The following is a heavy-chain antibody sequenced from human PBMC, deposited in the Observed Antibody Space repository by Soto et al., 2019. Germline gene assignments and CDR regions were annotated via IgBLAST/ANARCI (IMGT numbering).Heavy chain of an antibody. CDR3: ARAGQYQLLYEY. CDR1: GGSISSGDYY. D-gene: IGHD2-2*02. CDR2: IYYSGST. J-gene: IGHJ4*02. V-gene: IGHV4-30-4*01. Sequence: SETLSLTCTVSGGSISSGDYYWSWIRQPPGKGLEWIGYIYYSGSTYYNPSLKSRVTISVDTSKNQFSLKLSSVTAADTAVYYWARAGQYQLLYEYWGQGTLVTVSS.